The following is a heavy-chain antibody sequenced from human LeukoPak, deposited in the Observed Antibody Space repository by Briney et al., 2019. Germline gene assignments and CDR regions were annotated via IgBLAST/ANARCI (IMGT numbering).Heavy chain of an antibody. J-gene: IGHJ4*02. Sequence: AAVKLTCTASGYTFTSYYMHWVRQAPGQGLEWMGIINPSGGSTSYAQKFQGRVTMTRDTSTSTVYMELNSLRAEDTAVYYCASRAGYTGSWSAFDYWGQGTL. CDR3: ASRAGYTGSWSAFDY. V-gene: IGHV1-46*01. D-gene: IGHD6-13*01. CDR1: GYTFTSYY. CDR2: INPSGGST.